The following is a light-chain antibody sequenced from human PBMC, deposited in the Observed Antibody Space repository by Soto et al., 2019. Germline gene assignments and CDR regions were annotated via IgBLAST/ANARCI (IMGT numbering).Light chain of an antibody. CDR1: SSDVGGYNY. CDR3: TSYTSSSTWV. V-gene: IGLV2-14*01. J-gene: IGLJ3*02. CDR2: EVS. Sequence: ALTQPASVSGSPGQSITISCTGTSSDVGGYNYVSWYQQHPGKAPKLMIYEVSNRPSGVSNRFSGSKSGNTASLAISGLQAEDEADYYCTSYTSSSTWVFGGGTKVTVL.